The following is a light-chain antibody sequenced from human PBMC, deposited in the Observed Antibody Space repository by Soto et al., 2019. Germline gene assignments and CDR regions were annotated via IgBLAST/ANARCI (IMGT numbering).Light chain of an antibody. CDR2: ANN. CDR1: SSNIGSKS. J-gene: IGLJ3*02. V-gene: IGLV1-44*01. Sequence: QSVLTQPPSVSGTPGQTVTISCSGSSSNIGSKSVQWYQQLPETAPKLLIYANNLRPSGVPARFSSSKSGTSASLAVSGLQSEDEADYYCAAWDASLKGLVFGGGTKVTVL. CDR3: AAWDASLKGLV.